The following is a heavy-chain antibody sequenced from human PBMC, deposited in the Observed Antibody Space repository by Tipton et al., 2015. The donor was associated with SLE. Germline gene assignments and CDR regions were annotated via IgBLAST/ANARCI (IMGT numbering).Heavy chain of an antibody. D-gene: IGHD6-19*01. CDR2: SYSSGST. CDR3: ARESYSSGWARWFDP. J-gene: IGHJ5*02. CDR1: GDSISSYY. V-gene: IGHV4-4*07. Sequence: TLSLTCTVSGDSISSYYWSWIRQPAGKGLEWIGRSYSSGSTNYNPSLKSRVTISVDTSKNQFSLNLSSVTAADTAVYYCARESYSSGWARWFDPWGQGTLVTVSS.